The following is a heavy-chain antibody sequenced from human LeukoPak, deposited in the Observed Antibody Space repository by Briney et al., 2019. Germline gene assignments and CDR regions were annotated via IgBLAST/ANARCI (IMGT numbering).Heavy chain of an antibody. CDR3: ARDRSVLRFSPLFDP. CDR2: IYYSGST. V-gene: IGHV4-61*01. Sequence: SETLSLTCTVSGGSISRSSYYRGWIRQPPGKGLEWIGYIYYSGSTNYNPSLKSRVTISVDTSKNQFSLKLSSVTAADTAVYYCARDRSVLRFSPLFDPWGQGTLVTVSS. D-gene: IGHD3-3*01. CDR1: GGSISRSSYY. J-gene: IGHJ5*02.